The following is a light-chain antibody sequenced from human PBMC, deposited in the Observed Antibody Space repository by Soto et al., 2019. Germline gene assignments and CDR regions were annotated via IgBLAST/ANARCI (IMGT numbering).Light chain of an antibody. CDR1: SSDVGSYNL. Sequence: QSALTQPASVSGSPGQSITISCTGTSSDVGSYNLVSWYQQHPGKAPKLMIYEGSKRPSGVSNRFSGSKSGNTASLTISGLQAEDDADYYCCSYAGSSTSVVFGGGTKLTVL. J-gene: IGLJ2*01. CDR2: EGS. CDR3: CSYAGSSTSVV. V-gene: IGLV2-23*01.